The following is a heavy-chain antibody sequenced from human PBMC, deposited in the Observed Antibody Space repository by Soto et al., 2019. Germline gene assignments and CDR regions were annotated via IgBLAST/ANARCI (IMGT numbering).Heavy chain of an antibody. CDR3: ARMESFGSLNWFDP. V-gene: IGHV1-8*02. CDR1: GYTFTNND. CDR2: MNPGSDDT. J-gene: IGHJ5*02. D-gene: IGHD5-18*01. Sequence: ASLKVSCKASGYTFTNNDVSWVRQATGQGLEWMGWMNPGSDDTGYAQKFQGRVTMTRDISIATAYMELNSLTSEDTAIYYCARMESFGSLNWFDPWGQGTLVTVSS.